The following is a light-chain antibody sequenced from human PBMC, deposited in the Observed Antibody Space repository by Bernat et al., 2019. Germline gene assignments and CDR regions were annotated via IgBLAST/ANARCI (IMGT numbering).Light chain of an antibody. J-gene: IGKJ2*01. V-gene: IGKV3-20*01. CDR2: GAS. Sequence: DTLLTQSPGTLSLSPGERATLSCRASRSLNSNYLAWFQHKPGQSPRLLTYGASSRASAVPDRFTGSGSETDFTLTLDRLEPEDSAVYYCHQYGSLPFTFGQGTKLEIQ. CDR3: HQYGSLPFT. CDR1: RSLNSNY.